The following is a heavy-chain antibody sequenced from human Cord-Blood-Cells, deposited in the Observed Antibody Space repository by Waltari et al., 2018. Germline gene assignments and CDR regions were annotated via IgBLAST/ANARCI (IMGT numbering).Heavy chain of an antibody. Sequence: EVQLVASGGGLVQPGGSLRLSCAASGFTFSCYWMHWLRQAPGKGLVGVSHSNSDGSSTSYADYVKGRFTISRDNAKNTLYLQMNRLRAEDTAVYYCARDLGPSSTTCYDYWGQGTLVTVSS. J-gene: IGHJ4*02. CDR1: GFTFSCYW. CDR2: SNSDGSST. CDR3: ARDLGPSSTTCYDY. D-gene: IGHD2-2*01. V-gene: IGHV3-74*01.